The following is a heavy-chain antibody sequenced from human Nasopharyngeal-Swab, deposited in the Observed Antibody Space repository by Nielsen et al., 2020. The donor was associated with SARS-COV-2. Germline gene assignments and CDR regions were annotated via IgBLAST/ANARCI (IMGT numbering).Heavy chain of an antibody. Sequence: GESLKISCAASGFTFSSYWMHWVRQAPGKGLVWVSRINSDGSSTNYADSVKGRFTISRDNAKNTLYLQMNSLRAGDTAVYYCARGTYYDILTGYSYFDYWGQGTLVTVSS. J-gene: IGHJ4*02. CDR2: INSDGSST. V-gene: IGHV3-74*01. D-gene: IGHD3-9*01. CDR1: GFTFSSYW. CDR3: ARGTYYDILTGYSYFDY.